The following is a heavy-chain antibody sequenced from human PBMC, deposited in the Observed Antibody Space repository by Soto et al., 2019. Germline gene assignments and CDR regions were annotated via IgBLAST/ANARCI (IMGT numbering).Heavy chain of an antibody. V-gene: IGHV1-69*06. Sequence: ASVKVSCKASGGTFSSYAISWVRQAPGQGLEWMGGIIPIFGTANYAQKFQGRVTITADKSTSTAYMELSSLRSEDTAVYYCARDRYDYDFYYYYYGMDVWGQGTTVTVSS. D-gene: IGHD3-3*01. CDR3: ARDRYDYDFYYYYYGMDV. CDR1: GGTFSSYA. CDR2: IIPIFGTA. J-gene: IGHJ6*02.